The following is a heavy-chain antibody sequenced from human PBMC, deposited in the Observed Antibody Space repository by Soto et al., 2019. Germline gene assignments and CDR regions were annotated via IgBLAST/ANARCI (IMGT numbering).Heavy chain of an antibody. Sequence: GGSLRLSCAASGFTFRNYAMSWVRQAPGKGLEWVSGISGGGDSTYYADSVKGRFTISRDNSKNTVYLEMNTLRAEDTAVYYCAKAGAFYCSDGSCYPGYFDYWGQGTLVTVSS. D-gene: IGHD2-15*01. CDR2: ISGGGDST. V-gene: IGHV3-23*01. CDR3: AKAGAFYCSDGSCYPGYFDY. J-gene: IGHJ4*02. CDR1: GFTFRNYA.